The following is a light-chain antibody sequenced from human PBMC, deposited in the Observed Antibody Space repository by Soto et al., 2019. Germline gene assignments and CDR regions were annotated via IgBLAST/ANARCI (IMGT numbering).Light chain of an antibody. CDR3: ASYAGNNIFL. CDR2: QVN. CDR1: NTDVGGYKY. J-gene: IGLJ1*01. Sequence: LTQPPSASGAPGQSVTISCTGTNTDVGGYKYVSWYQQHPGKAPKLIIYQVNRRPSGVPGRFSGSVSGNTASLTVSGLQAEYEAEYYCASYAGNNIFLFGSGTKVTVL. V-gene: IGLV2-8*01.